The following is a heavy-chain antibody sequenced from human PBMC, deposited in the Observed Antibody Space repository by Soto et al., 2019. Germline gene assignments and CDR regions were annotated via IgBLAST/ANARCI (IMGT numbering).Heavy chain of an antibody. Sequence: GGSLRLSCAASGFPFSIYGMHLVRQSPGKGLEWVAVISYDGSNKYYADSVKGRFTISRDNSKNTLYLQMNSLRAEDTAVYYCAKSYGDYVGVFDYWGQGTLFTVSS. V-gene: IGHV3-30*18. D-gene: IGHD4-17*01. CDR1: GFPFSIYG. CDR3: AKSYGDYVGVFDY. CDR2: ISYDGSNK. J-gene: IGHJ4*02.